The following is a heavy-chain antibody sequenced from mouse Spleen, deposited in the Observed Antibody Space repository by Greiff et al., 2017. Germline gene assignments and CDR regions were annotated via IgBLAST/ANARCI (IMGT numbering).Heavy chain of an antibody. Sequence: EVQLVESGGGLVKPGGSLKLSCAASGFTFSSYAMSWVRQTPEKRLEWVATISSGGSYTYYPDSVKGRFTISRDNAKNTLYLQMSSLRSEDTAMCYCARHENYRYDLDYWGQGTTLTVSS. D-gene: IGHD2-14*01. CDR3: ARHENYRYDLDY. CDR1: GFTFSSYA. J-gene: IGHJ2*01. CDR2: ISSGGSYT. V-gene: IGHV5-9-3*01.